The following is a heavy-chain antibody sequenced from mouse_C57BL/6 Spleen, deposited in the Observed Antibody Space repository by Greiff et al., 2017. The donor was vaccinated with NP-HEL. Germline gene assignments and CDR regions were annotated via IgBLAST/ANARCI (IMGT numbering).Heavy chain of an antibody. V-gene: IGHV1-61*01. CDR2: IYPSDSET. D-gene: IGHD2-1*01. CDR1: GYTFTSYW. CDR3: ALFYYGNYGAMDY. J-gene: IGHJ4*01. Sequence: KQPGAELVRPGSSVKLSCKASGYTFTSYWMDWVKQRPGQGLEWIGNIYPSDSETHYNQKFKDKATLTVDKSSSTAYMQLSSLTSEDSAVYYCALFYYGNYGAMDYWGQGTSVTVSS.